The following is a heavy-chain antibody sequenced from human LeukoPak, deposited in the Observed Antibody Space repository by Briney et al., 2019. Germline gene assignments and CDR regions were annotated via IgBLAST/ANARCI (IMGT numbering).Heavy chain of an antibody. CDR3: ARGGYYDSRAEDAFDI. CDR2: IWYDGSNK. D-gene: IGHD3-22*01. CDR1: GFTFSSYG. Sequence: PGGSLRLSCAASGFTFSSYGMHWVRQAPGKGLEWVAGIWYDGSNKYYADSVKGRFTISRDNSKNTLYLQMNSLRAEDTAVYYCARGGYYDSRAEDAFDIWGQGTMVTVSS. J-gene: IGHJ3*02. V-gene: IGHV3-33*01.